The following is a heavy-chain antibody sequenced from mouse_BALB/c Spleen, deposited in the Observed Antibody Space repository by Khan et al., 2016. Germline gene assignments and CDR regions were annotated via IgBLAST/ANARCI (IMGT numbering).Heavy chain of an antibody. CDR2: INTETGEP. Sequence: QIQLVQSGPELKKPGETVKISCKASGYTFTDYSMHWVKQAPGKGLKWMGWINTETGEPTYADDFKGRFAFSLETSASTAYLQINHLKNEDTATYFCARGGPITTRFADWGQGTLVTVSA. CDR3: ARGGPITTRFAD. D-gene: IGHD1-1*01. V-gene: IGHV9-2-1*01. J-gene: IGHJ3*01. CDR1: GYTFTDYS.